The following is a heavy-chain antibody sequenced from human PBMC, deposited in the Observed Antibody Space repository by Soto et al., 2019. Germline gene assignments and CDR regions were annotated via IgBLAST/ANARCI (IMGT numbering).Heavy chain of an antibody. V-gene: IGHV3-21*01. Sequence: GGSLRLSCAASGFTFSSYSMNWVRQAPGKGLEWVSSISSSSSYIYYADSVKGRFTISRDNAKNSLYLQMNSLRAEDTAVYYCARDLEGGPWFDPWGQGTLVTVSS. CDR1: GFTFSSYS. CDR2: ISSSSSYI. J-gene: IGHJ5*02. CDR3: ARDLEGGPWFDP.